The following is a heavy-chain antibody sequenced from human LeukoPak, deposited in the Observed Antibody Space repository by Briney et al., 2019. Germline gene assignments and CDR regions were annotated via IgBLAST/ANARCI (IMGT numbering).Heavy chain of an antibody. CDR2: IHSSGST. J-gene: IGHJ4*02. D-gene: IGHD6-13*01. CDR1: GGSISSHY. V-gene: IGHV4-59*11. CDR3: AKDSSSWYY. Sequence: PSETLSLTCTVSGGSISSHYWSWIRQPPGKGLEWIGYIHSSGSTSYSPSLKSRVTISVDTSKNQFSLKLTSVTAADTAMYYCAKDSSSWYYRGQGILVTVSS.